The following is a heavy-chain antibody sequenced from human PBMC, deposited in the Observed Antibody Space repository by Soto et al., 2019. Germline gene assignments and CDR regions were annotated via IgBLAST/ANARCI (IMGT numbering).Heavy chain of an antibody. J-gene: IGHJ5*02. V-gene: IGHV6-1*01. CDR1: GHSVSKNSAA. CDR2: TYYWSKWFN. Sequence: SQTLSLPCAISGHSVSKNSAAWNWIRQSPSRGLEWLGRTYYWSKWFNNYALYVNDRITINPDTSKNQFSLQLNSVTPQDTAVYYCAREGRLAASIFRKWFDPWGQGTLVTVSS. CDR3: AREGRLAASIFRKWFDP. D-gene: IGHD3-3*02.